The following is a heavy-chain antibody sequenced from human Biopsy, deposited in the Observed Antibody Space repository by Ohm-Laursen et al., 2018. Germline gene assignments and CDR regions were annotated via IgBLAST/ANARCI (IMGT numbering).Heavy chain of an antibody. Sequence: SLRLSCAAPGFIFSDYGMHWVRQAPGKGLEWVSGISGSSNNIIYADSVRGRFTISRDNAKSSLYLEMNSLRSEDTAFYYCARGYYDIGTGYHYDVFDFWGRGTLVTVSS. D-gene: IGHD3-9*01. CDR3: ARGYYDIGTGYHYDVFDF. V-gene: IGHV3-9*01. CDR1: GFIFSDYG. J-gene: IGHJ3*01. CDR2: ISGSSNNI.